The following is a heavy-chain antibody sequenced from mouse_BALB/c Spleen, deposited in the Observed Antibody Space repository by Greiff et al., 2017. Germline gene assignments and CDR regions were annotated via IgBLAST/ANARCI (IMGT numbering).Heavy chain of an antibody. V-gene: IGHV1-7*01. D-gene: IGHD1-1*02. J-gene: IGHJ4*01. CDR1: GYTFTSYW. CDR2: INPSTGYT. CDR3: ARSKLWSSFGAMDY. Sequence: QVQLKQSGAELAKPGASVKMSCKASGYTFTSYWMHWVKQRPGQGLEWIGYINPSTGYTEYNQKFKDKATLTADKSSSTAYMQLSSLTSEDSAVYYCARSKLWSSFGAMDYWGQGTSVTVSS.